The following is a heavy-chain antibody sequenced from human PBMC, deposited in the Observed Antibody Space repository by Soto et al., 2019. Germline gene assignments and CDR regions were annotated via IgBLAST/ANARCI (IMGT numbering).Heavy chain of an antibody. D-gene: IGHD1-26*01. CDR2: ISITGSHI. V-gene: IGHV3-21*02. CDR3: AREDCEMTGTCYPDAFDI. J-gene: IGHJ3*02. Sequence: EVQLVEAGGGLVTPVGSPRLSCAASGFTFSSYSMNWVRQAPGKGLEWGSSISITGSHIYYVESVKGRFTISRDDAKNSLYLQMNSLRAEDTAIYYCAREDCEMTGTCYPDAFDIWGQGTMVTVSS. CDR1: GFTFSSYS.